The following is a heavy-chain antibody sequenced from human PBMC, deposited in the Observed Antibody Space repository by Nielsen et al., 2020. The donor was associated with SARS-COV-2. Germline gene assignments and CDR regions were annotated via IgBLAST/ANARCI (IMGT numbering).Heavy chain of an antibody. CDR3: VTGGQWLVRHPYGMEV. Sequence: GGSLRLSCVGSGFTFSDYYMSWVRQTPGKGLEWVAVISSDGSEKYYADSVEGRFTISRDNSNNTLYLHMNSLRVEDTAVYYCVTGGQWLVRHPYGMEVWGQGTTVTVSS. CDR1: GFTFSDYY. J-gene: IGHJ6*02. CDR2: ISSDGSEK. D-gene: IGHD6-19*01. V-gene: IGHV3-30*03.